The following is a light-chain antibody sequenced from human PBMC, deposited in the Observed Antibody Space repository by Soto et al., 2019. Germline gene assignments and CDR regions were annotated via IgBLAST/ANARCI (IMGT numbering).Light chain of an antibody. CDR3: AAWDDSLNGYV. CDR2: SNN. Sequence: QPVLTQPPSASGTPGQRVTISCSGSSSNIGSNTVNWYQQLPGTAPKLLIYSNNQRPSGVPDRFSGSKSGTSASLAISGLQSEDEADYICAAWDDSLNGYVFGTGTKVTVL. CDR1: SSNIGSNT. J-gene: IGLJ1*01. V-gene: IGLV1-44*01.